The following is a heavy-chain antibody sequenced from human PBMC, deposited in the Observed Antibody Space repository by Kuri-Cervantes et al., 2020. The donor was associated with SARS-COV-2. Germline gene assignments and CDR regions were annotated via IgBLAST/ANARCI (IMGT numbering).Heavy chain of an antibody. CDR2: ISGSGGST. D-gene: IGHD5-18*01. J-gene: IGHJ4*02. V-gene: IGHV3-23*01. CDR1: GFTFSSYA. CDR3: AKERRYSYGYLDY. Sequence: GESLKISCAASGFTFSSYAMSWVRQAPGKGLEWVSAISGSGGSTYYADSVKGRFTISRDNSKNTLYLQMNSLRAEDTAVYYCAKERRYSYGYLDYWGQGTQVTVSS.